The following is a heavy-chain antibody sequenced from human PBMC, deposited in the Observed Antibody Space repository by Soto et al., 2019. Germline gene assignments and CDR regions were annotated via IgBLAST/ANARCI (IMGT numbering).Heavy chain of an antibody. Sequence: EVQLVESGGGLVQPGGSLRLSCAASGFTFSSYSMNWVRQTPGKGLEWVSYISSSSSTIYYADSVKGRFTISRDNAKNSLYLQMNSLRAEDTAVYYCARGATIFDYWGQGTLVTVSS. J-gene: IGHJ4*02. CDR3: ARGATIFDY. CDR2: ISSSSSTI. CDR1: GFTFSSYS. V-gene: IGHV3-48*01.